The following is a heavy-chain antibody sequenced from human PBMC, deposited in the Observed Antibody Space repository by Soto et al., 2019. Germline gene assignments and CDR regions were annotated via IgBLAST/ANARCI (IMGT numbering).Heavy chain of an antibody. CDR2: INWNGGST. V-gene: IGHV3-20*01. J-gene: IGHJ3*02. CDR1: GFTFDDYG. D-gene: IGHD2-15*01. CDR3: ARVRCSGGSCYVGAFDI. Sequence: GGSLRLSCAASGFTFDDYGMSWVRQAPGKGLEWVSGINWNGGSTGYADSVKGRFTISRDNAKNSLYLQMNSLRAEDTALYHCARVRCSGGSCYVGAFDIWGQGTMVTAS.